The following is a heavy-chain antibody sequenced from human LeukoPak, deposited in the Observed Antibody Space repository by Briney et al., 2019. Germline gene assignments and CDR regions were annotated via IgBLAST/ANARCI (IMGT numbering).Heavy chain of an antibody. Sequence: SVKVSCKASGGTFSSYAISWVRQAPGQGLEWMGGIIPIFGTANYAQKFQGRVTITADESTSTAYMELSSLRSEDTAVYYCARAPGLLGAFDIWGQGTMVTVSS. D-gene: IGHD2-15*01. J-gene: IGHJ3*02. CDR3: ARAPGLLGAFDI. CDR1: GGTFSSYA. V-gene: IGHV1-69*13. CDR2: IIPIFGTA.